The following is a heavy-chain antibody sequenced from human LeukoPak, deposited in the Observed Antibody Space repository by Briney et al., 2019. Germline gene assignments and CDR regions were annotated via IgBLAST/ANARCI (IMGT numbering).Heavy chain of an antibody. J-gene: IGHJ3*02. V-gene: IGHV4-59*01. Sequence: SETLSLTCTVSGGSISSYYWSWIRQPPGKGLEWIGYIYYSGSTNYNPSLKSRVTISVDTSKNQFSLKLSSVTAADTAVYYCARVARSVGATDDAFDIRGQGTMVTVSS. CDR2: IYYSGST. CDR3: ARVARSVGATDDAFDI. D-gene: IGHD1-26*01. CDR1: GGSISSYY.